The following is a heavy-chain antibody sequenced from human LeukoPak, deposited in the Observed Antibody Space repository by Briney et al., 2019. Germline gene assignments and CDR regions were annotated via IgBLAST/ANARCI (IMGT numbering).Heavy chain of an antibody. CDR1: GFTFSRYW. CDR2: IKGDGKT. CDR3: ARAPSEVGGYYPEYFRH. Sequence: GGSLRLSCEASGFTFSRYWMHWVRQAPGKGLVWVSRIKGDGKTNYADSVKGRFTISRDNAKNTVSLQMDSLRAEDTGVYYCARAPSEVGGYYPEYFRHWGQGTLVTVSS. J-gene: IGHJ1*01. V-gene: IGHV3-74*01. D-gene: IGHD3-22*01.